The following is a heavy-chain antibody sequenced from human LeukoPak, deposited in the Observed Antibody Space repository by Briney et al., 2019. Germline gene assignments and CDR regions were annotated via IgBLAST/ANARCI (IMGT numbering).Heavy chain of an antibody. CDR2: IYYSGST. V-gene: IGHV4-39*01. CDR3: ARQFCGGNCYLYWYFDL. CDR1: GGSISSSSYY. Sequence: SETLSLTCTVSGGSISSSSYYWGWIRQPPGKGLEWIGTIYYSGSTFHNPSLKSRVTISVDTSKNQFSLRLSSVTAADTAVYFCARQFCGGNCYLYWYFDLWGRGTLVTVSS. J-gene: IGHJ2*01. D-gene: IGHD2-21*02.